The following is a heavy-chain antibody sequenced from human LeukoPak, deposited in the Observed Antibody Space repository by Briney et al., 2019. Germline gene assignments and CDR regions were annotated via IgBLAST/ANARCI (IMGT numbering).Heavy chain of an antibody. J-gene: IGHJ4*02. Sequence: GGSLRLSCAASGFTFSSYGMSPVRQAPGKGLEWVSAISGSGGSTYYADSVKGRFTISRDNSKDTLYLQMNSLRAEDTAVYYCAKQTKYSSSSGSHYWGQGTLVTVSS. D-gene: IGHD6-6*01. V-gene: IGHV3-23*01. CDR2: ISGSGGST. CDR3: AKQTKYSSSSGSHY. CDR1: GFTFSSYG.